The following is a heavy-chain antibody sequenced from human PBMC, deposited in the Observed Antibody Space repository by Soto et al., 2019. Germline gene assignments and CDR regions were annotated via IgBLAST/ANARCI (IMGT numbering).Heavy chain of an antibody. D-gene: IGHD2-15*01. CDR3: ARAYSDAFDI. J-gene: IGHJ3*02. Sequence: GGSLRLSCAASGFTFSSYSMNWVRQAPGKGLEWASYISSSGTGIYYADSVKGRFTISRDNAKNSLYLQMSSLRAEDTAVYFCARAYSDAFDIWGQGTMVTVSS. V-gene: IGHV3-48*04. CDR1: GFTFSSYS. CDR2: ISSSGTGI.